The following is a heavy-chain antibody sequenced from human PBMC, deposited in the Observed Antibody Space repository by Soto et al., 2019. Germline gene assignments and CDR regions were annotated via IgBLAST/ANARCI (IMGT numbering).Heavy chain of an antibody. Sequence: PSETLSLTCTVSGGSISSSSYYWGWIRQPPGKGLEWIGSIYYSGSTYYNPSLKSRVTISVDTSKNQFSLKLSSVTAADTAVYYCARHYTVATIDRHYYYYMDVWGKGTTVTVS. CDR3: ARHYTVATIDRHYYYYMDV. D-gene: IGHD5-12*01. CDR2: IYYSGST. J-gene: IGHJ6*03. V-gene: IGHV4-39*01. CDR1: GGSISSSSYY.